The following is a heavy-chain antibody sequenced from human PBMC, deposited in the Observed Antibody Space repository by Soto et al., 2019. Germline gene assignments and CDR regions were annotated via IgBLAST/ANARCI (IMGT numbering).Heavy chain of an antibody. CDR3: ARDEGDAYDY. Sequence: PSETLSLTCSVSGGSISTYYWSWIRQPPGKGLEWIGYIYNSGSTNYNPSLKSRVTISVDTSKNQFSLKLNSVTAADTAVYYCARDEGDAYDYWGQGTLVTVSS. J-gene: IGHJ4*02. CDR1: GGSISTYY. D-gene: IGHD2-21*02. V-gene: IGHV4-59*01. CDR2: IYNSGST.